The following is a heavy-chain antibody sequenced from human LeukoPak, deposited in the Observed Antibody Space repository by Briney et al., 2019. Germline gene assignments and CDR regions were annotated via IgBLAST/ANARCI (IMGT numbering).Heavy chain of an antibody. Sequence: PSETLSLTCTVSGGSISSYYWSWIRQPPGKGLEWIGYIYYSGSTNYNPSLKSRVTISVDTSKNQFSLKLSSVTAADTAVYYCARDFRSGWYVDYWGQGTLVTVSS. CDR3: ARDFRSGWYVDY. CDR1: GGSISSYY. CDR2: IYYSGST. D-gene: IGHD6-19*01. V-gene: IGHV4-59*12. J-gene: IGHJ4*02.